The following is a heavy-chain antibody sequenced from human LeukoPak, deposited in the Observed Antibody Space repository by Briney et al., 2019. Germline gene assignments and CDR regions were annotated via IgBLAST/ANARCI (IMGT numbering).Heavy chain of an antibody. J-gene: IGHJ3*01. D-gene: IGHD3-10*01. CDR2: IDGSGSSR. V-gene: IGHV3-48*03. Sequence: PGGSLRLSCGASGFTFSNYEMTWVRQAPGKGLEWISYIDGSGSSRSYAPSVKGRFTISRDNAKNSQFLQMNSLRDEDTAVYYCAREKPAVFGDAFDFWGQGTVVTVSS. CDR1: GFTFSNYE. CDR3: AREKPAVFGDAFDF.